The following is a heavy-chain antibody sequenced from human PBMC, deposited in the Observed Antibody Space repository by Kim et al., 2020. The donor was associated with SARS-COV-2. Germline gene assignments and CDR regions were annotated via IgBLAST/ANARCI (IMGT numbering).Heavy chain of an antibody. CDR2: IYYRGST. J-gene: IGHJ5*02. CDR1: GGSISSNY. Sequence: SETLSLTCTVSGGSISSNYWSWIRQPPGKGLEWIGYIYYRGSTNYNPSLQSRVIMSIDTSKNQFSLKLSSVTAADTAVYYCAREMLHNWFDPWGQGSLFT. CDR3: AREMLHNWFDP. D-gene: IGHD2-15*01. V-gene: IGHV4-59*13.